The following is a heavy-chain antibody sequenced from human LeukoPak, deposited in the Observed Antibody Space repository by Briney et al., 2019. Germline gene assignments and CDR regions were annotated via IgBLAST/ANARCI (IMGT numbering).Heavy chain of an antibody. J-gene: IGHJ6*02. CDR1: GYTFTTYG. D-gene: IGHD2-21*02. V-gene: IGHV1-18*01. CDR2: ISAYNGNT. Sequence: ASVKVSCKASGYTFTTYGISRVRQAPGQGLEWMGWISAYNGNTNYAQKLQGRVTMTTDTSTSTAYMELRSLRSDDTAVYYCSAGATTYCGEDCYPSFFFYHGIDVWGQGTTVTVSS. CDR3: SAGATTYCGEDCYPSFFFYHGIDV.